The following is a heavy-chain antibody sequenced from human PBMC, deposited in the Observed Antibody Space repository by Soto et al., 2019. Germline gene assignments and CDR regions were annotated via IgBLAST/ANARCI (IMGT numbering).Heavy chain of an antibody. CDR2: ISYDGSNK. V-gene: IGHV3-30-3*01. J-gene: IGHJ4*02. CDR1: GFTFSSYA. CDR3: ARDHNDSSGYYRRPYFDY. Sequence: GGSLRLSCAASGFTFSSYAMHWVRQAPGKGLEWVAVISYDGSNKYYADSVKGRFTISRDNSKNTLYLQMNSLRAEDTAVYYCARDHNDSSGYYRRPYFDYWGQGTLVTVSS. D-gene: IGHD3-22*01.